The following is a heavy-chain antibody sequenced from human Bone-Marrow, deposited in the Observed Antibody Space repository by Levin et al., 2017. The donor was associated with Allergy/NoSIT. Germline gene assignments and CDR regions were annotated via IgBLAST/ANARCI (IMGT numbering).Heavy chain of an antibody. D-gene: IGHD3-3*01. CDR1: GFPFTSAW. J-gene: IGHJ4*02. V-gene: IGHV3-15*01. CDR2: IKSKTDGETR. CDR3: TTVRRMTICGVVIIPSNYFDY. Sequence: PGGSLRLSCAASGFPFTSAWMSWVRQAPGKGLEWVGRIKSKTDGETRDYAAPVKGRFTISRDDSKNTLYLQMNSKKTEDTAVYYCTTVRRMTICGVVIIPSNYFDYWGQGTLVTVSA.